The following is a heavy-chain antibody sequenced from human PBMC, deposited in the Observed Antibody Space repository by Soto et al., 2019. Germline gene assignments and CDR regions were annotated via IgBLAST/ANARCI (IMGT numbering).Heavy chain of an antibody. CDR1: GFTFSSYG. J-gene: IGHJ4*02. Sequence: LRLSCAASGFTFSSYGMHWVRQAPGKGLEWVAVISYDGSNKYYADSVKGRFTISRDNSKNTLYLQMNSLRAEDTAVYYCAKWYSSSYGYFDYWGQGTLVTVSS. CDR2: ISYDGSNK. CDR3: AKWYSSSYGYFDY. D-gene: IGHD6-6*01. V-gene: IGHV3-30*18.